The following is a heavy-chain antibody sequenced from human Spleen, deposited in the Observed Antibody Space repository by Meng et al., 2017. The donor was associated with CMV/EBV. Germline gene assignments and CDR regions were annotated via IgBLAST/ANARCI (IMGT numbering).Heavy chain of an antibody. Sequence: ESLKISCTVSGYSISSGYYWGWIRQPPGKGLEWIGTNHYSGSTYYNPSLKSRVTILLDTSKNQFSLKLGFVTAADTAVYYCARVSFYYYGVDVWGQGTTVTVSS. CDR3: ARVSFYYYGVDV. D-gene: IGHD2-15*01. J-gene: IGHJ6*02. V-gene: IGHV4-38-2*02. CDR1: GYSISSGYY. CDR2: NHYSGST.